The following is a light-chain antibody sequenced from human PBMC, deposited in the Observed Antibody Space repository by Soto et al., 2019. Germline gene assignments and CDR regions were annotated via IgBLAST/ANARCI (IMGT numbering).Light chain of an antibody. CDR2: GAS. CDR1: QSVSSSY. V-gene: IGKV3-20*01. CDR3: PQYGSSPFT. J-gene: IGKJ3*01. Sequence: EIVLTQSPGTLSLSPGERATLTCRASQSVSSSYLAWYQQKPGQTPGLLFYGASSRATGIPDRFSGSGSGTDFTLTISRLEPEDFAVYYCPQYGSSPFTFGPGTKVDIK.